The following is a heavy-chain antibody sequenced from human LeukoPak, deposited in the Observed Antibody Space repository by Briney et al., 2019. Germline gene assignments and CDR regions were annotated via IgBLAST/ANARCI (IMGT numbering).Heavy chain of an antibody. J-gene: IGHJ5*01. D-gene: IGHD3-22*01. V-gene: IGHV1-18*01. CDR2: IGTYGGDT. CDR1: TSR. CDR3: ARDLWNFYDDSGYNRDFDS. Sequence: ASVKVSCKATSRISWVRQAPGQGLEWMGWIGTYGGDTYYAQKFQGRITVTTDTSTSTVYMELRNLRSDDTAVYHCARDLWNFYDDSGYNRDFDSWGQGTLVTVSS.